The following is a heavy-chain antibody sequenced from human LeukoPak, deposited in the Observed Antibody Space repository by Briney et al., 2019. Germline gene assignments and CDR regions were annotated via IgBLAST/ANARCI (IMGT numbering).Heavy chain of an antibody. Sequence: PGGSLRLSCAASGFTFSSYSMNWVRQAPGKGLEWLSVIYSGGSTYYRDSVKGRFTISRDNSKNTLYLQLNSLRAEDTAVYYCARDVISSGWYAGFDSWGQGTLVTVSS. CDR3: ARDVISSGWYAGFDS. CDR2: IYSGGST. J-gene: IGHJ5*01. V-gene: IGHV3-53*01. D-gene: IGHD6-19*01. CDR1: GFTFSSYS.